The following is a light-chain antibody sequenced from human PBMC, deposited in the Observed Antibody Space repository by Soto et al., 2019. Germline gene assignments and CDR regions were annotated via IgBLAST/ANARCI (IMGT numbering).Light chain of an antibody. Sequence: EIVMTQSPATLSVPPGERATLSCRASQSVSSNLAWYQQKPGQAPRLLIYGASTRATGIPARFSGSGSGTEFTLTISSLQSEDFAVYYCQQGVTFGGGTKVEIK. J-gene: IGKJ4*01. CDR2: GAS. V-gene: IGKV3-15*01. CDR1: QSVSSN. CDR3: QQGVT.